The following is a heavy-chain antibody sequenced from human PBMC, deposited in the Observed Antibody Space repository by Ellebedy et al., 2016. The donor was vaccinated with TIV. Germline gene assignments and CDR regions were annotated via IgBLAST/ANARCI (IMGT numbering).Heavy chain of an antibody. CDR1: GFTFSDYW. V-gene: IGHV3-7*03. D-gene: IGHD1/OR15-1a*01. J-gene: IGHJ4*02. CDR3: ARADWNNGPYSDY. Sequence: GESLKISCEASGFTFSDYWMSWVRQAPGKGLERVASIKRDGSEIYYVDSVKGRFSISRDNAKNSLHLQMSSLRVEDTAVYYCARADWNNGPYSDYWGQGTLVTVSS. CDR2: IKRDGSEI.